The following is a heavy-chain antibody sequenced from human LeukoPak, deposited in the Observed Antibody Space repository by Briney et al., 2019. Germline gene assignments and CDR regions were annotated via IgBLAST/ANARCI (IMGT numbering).Heavy chain of an antibody. D-gene: IGHD6-19*01. CDR3: AKDRVTLAVAGTDGFPFDN. J-gene: IGHJ4*02. V-gene: IGHV3-21*01. CDR2: ISGGRTYI. Sequence: GGSLRLSCAASGFTFSSYNMNWVRQAPGKGLEWVSCISGGRTYIYYADSVKGRFTISRDNSKKAVDLQMNSLRPEDTAVYYCAKDRVTLAVAGTDGFPFDNWGQGILVTVSS. CDR1: GFTFSSYN.